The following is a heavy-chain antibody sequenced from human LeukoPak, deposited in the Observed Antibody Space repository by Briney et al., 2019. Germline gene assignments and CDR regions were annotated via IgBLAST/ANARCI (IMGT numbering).Heavy chain of an antibody. CDR3: AREILGNTYYYDSSGPQAPFDI. CDR2: IKQDGSEK. J-gene: IGHJ3*02. Sequence: PGGSLRLSCAASGFTFSSYWMSWVRQAPGKGLEWVANIKQDGSEKYYVDSVKGRFTISRDNAKNSLYLQMNSLRAENTAVYYCAREILGNTYYYDSSGPQAPFDIWGQGTMVTVSS. V-gene: IGHV3-7*01. CDR1: GFTFSSYW. D-gene: IGHD3-22*01.